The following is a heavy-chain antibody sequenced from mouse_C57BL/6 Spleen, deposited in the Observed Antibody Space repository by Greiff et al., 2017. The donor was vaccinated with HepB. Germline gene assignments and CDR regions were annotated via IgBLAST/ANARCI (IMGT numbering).Heavy chain of an antibody. CDR1: GYTFTSYL. J-gene: IGHJ2*01. CDR3: ARWVPLLLRFDY. CDR2: INPSNGGT. V-gene: IGHV1-53*01. Sequence: QVQLQQSGTELVKPGASVKLSCKASGYTFTSYLMHWVKQRPGQGLEWIGNINPSNGGTNYNEKFKSKATLTVDKSSSTAYMQLSSLTSEDSAVYYCARWVPLLLRFDYWGQGTTLTVSS. D-gene: IGHD1-1*01.